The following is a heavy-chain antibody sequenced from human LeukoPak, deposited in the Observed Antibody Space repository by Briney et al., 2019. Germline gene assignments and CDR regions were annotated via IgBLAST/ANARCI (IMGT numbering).Heavy chain of an antibody. V-gene: IGHV1-2*02. CDR1: GYTFTGYY. CDR3: ARDRITMVRGVPPNNWFDP. D-gene: IGHD3-10*01. CDR2: INPNSGGT. Sequence: ASVKVSCKTSGYTFTGYYIHWVRQAPGQGLEWMGWINPNSGGTNYAQKFQGRVTMTRDTSISTAYMELSRLRSDDTAVYYCARDRITMVRGVPPNNWFDPWGQGTLVTVSS. J-gene: IGHJ5*02.